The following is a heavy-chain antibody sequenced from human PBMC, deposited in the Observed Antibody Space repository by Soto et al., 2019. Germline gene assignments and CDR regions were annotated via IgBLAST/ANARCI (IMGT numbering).Heavy chain of an antibody. Sequence: EVQLVESGGGLVQPGGSLRLSCTASGFTFSDHYMDWVRQAPGKGLEWVARSRNKAQSFTTEYAPSVKGRVTISRDDSRNSLVLQMNSLKSEDTAVYYCARGYCTGGTCYGGDYWGQGTLVTVSS. CDR3: ARGYCTGGTCYGGDY. CDR1: GFTFSDHY. D-gene: IGHD2-15*01. V-gene: IGHV3-72*01. J-gene: IGHJ4*02. CDR2: SRNKAQSFTT.